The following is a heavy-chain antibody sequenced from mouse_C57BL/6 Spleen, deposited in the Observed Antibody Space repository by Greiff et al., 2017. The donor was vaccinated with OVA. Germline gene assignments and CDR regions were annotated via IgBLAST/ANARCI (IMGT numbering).Heavy chain of an antibody. J-gene: IGHJ2*01. D-gene: IGHD2-2*01. CDR3: ARSDDGYDHFDY. Sequence: EVKLVESGPELVKPGASVKMSCKASGYTFTDYNMHWVKQSHGKSLEWIGYINPNNGGTSYNQKFKGKATLTVNKSSSTAYMELRSLTSEDSAVYYCARSDDGYDHFDYWGQGTTLTVSS. CDR2: INPNNGGT. V-gene: IGHV1-22*01. CDR1: GYTFTDYN.